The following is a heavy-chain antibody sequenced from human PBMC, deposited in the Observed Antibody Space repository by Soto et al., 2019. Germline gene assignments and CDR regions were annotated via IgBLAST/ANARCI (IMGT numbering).Heavy chain of an antibody. CDR3: ARGYSSTWFCDY. J-gene: IGHJ4*02. D-gene: IGHD6-13*01. Sequence: SHTCPVSEGSISSGGDYRNRNRQHPGEGLEWIGYIYYSGSTYYNPSLKSRVTISVDTSKNQFSLKLSSVTAADMAVYFCARGYSSTWFCDYWGLGPLVTVSA. V-gene: IGHV4-31*03. CDR2: IYYSGST. CDR1: EGSISSGGDY.